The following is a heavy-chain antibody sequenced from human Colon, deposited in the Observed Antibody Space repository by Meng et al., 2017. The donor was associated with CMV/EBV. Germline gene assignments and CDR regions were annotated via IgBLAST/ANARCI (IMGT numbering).Heavy chain of an antibody. D-gene: IGHD2-15*01. V-gene: IGHV1-3*01. CDR3: AREPPLGGYFDN. J-gene: IGHJ4*02. Sequence: SRQASCYPFTGLAIHCLRQAPEQMLEWIVCDDYGNDHPKYSQKFQDRVIITRDTSATTVYMELISLKSEDTAVYYCAREPPLGGYFDNWGQGTLVTVSS. CDR2: DDYGNDHP. CDR1: CYPFTGLA.